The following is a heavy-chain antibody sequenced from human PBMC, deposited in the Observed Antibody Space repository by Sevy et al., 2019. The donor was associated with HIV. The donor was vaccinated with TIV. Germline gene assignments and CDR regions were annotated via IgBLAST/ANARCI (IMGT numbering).Heavy chain of an antibody. D-gene: IGHD3-9*01. CDR1: GFTFSSYG. Sequence: GGSLRLSCAASGFTFSSYGMHWVRQAPGKGLEWVAVISYDGSNKYYADSVKGRFTISRDNSKNTLYPQMNSLRAEDTAVYYCAGNIYDILTGYSEVDYWGQGTLVTVSS. CDR2: ISYDGSNK. V-gene: IGHV3-30*03. J-gene: IGHJ4*02. CDR3: AGNIYDILTGYSEVDY.